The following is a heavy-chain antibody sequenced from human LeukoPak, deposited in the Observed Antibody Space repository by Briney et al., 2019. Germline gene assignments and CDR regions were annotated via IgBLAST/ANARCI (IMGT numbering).Heavy chain of an antibody. CDR1: GFTFSNAW. V-gene: IGHV3-15*01. CDR3: TTGVVLWFGELIDAFDI. Sequence: GGSLRLSCAASGFTFSNAWMSWVRQAPGKGLEWVGRIKSKTDGGTTDYAAPVKGRFTISRDDSKNTLYLQVNSLKTEDTAVYYCTTGVVLWFGELIDAFDIWGQGTMVTVSS. J-gene: IGHJ3*02. CDR2: IKSKTDGGTT. D-gene: IGHD3-10*01.